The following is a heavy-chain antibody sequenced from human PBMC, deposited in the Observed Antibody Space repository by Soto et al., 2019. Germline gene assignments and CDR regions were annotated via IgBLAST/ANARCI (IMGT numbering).Heavy chain of an antibody. CDR3: ARGIRGSGSYYKPNWFDP. CDR2: IYHSGST. V-gene: IGHV4-30-2*01. CDR1: GGSISSGGSS. J-gene: IGHJ5*02. D-gene: IGHD3-10*01. Sequence: SETLSLTCAVSGGSISSGGSSWSSIRPPPGKGLEWIGYIYHSGSTYYNPSLKSRVTISVDTSKNQFSLKLSSVTAADTAVYYCARGIRGSGSYYKPNWFDPWGQGTLVTVSS.